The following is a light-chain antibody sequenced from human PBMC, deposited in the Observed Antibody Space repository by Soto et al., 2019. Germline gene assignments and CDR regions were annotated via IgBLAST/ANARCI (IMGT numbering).Light chain of an antibody. Sequence: EIVMTQSPATLSVSPGERDTLSCRASQSVSTNLAWYQQKPGQAPRLLIYGAFTRATGIPARFSGSGSGTEFTLAISSLQSEDFAVYYCQHYNNWPLSFGGGTKV. CDR2: GAF. CDR1: QSVSTN. J-gene: IGKJ4*01. CDR3: QHYNNWPLS. V-gene: IGKV3-15*01.